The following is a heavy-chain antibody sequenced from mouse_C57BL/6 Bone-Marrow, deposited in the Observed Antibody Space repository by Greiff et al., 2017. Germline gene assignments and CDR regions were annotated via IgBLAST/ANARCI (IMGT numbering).Heavy chain of an antibody. V-gene: IGHV8-12*01. CDR2: IYWDDDK. CDR1: GFSLSTSGMG. CDR3: AGRTTGAWFAD. Sequence: QVTLQESGPGILQSSPTLSLTCSFSGFSLSTSGMGVSWIRQPSGKGLEWLAHIYWDDDKRYNPSLKSRLTISKDTSRNQVFLKLTSVDTADTAAYYCAGRTTGAWFADWGQGTLVTVSA. D-gene: IGHD1-1*01. J-gene: IGHJ3*01.